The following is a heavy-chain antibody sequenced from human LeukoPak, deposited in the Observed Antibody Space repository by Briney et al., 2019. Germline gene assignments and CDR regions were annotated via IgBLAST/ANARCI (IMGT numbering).Heavy chain of an antibody. V-gene: IGHV3-21*01. Sequence: GGSLRLSCAVSGFTFSDYWMSWVRQPPGKGLEWVSSISSSSSYIYYADSVKGRFTISRDNAKNSLYLQMNSLRAEDTAVYYCARVAYRNWFDPWGQGTLVTVSS. CDR1: GFTFSDYW. D-gene: IGHD2-21*01. J-gene: IGHJ5*02. CDR3: ARVAYRNWFDP. CDR2: ISSSSSYI.